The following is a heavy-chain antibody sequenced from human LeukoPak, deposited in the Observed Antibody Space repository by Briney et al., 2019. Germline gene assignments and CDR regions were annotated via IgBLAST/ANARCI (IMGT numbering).Heavy chain of an antibody. CDR3: ARAMT. J-gene: IGHJ5*02. Sequence: GGSLRLSCAASGFTFDDYAMHWVRQAPGKGLEWVSGISWNSGSIGYADSVRGRFTISRDNAKNSLYLQMNSLRAEDTAVYYCARAMTWGQGTLVSVSS. CDR2: ISWNSGSI. V-gene: IGHV3-9*01. CDR1: GFTFDDYA.